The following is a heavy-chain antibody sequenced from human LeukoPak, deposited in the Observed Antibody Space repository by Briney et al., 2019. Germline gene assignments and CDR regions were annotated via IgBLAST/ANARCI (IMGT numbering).Heavy chain of an antibody. V-gene: IGHV1-2*02. J-gene: IGHJ6*03. D-gene: IGHD5-12*01. CDR3: ARAYSGYEIYYYYYYMDV. CDR1: GYTFTVYY. CDR2: INPNSGGT. Sequence: GASVKVSFTASGYTFTVYYMHWVRQAPGQGLEWMGWINPNSGGTNYAQKFQGRVTMTRNTSISTAYMELSSLRSEDTAVYYCARAYSGYEIYYYYYYMDVWGKGTTVTISS.